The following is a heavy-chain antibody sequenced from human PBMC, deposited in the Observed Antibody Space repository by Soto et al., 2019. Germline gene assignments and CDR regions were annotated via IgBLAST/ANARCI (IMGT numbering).Heavy chain of an antibody. Sequence: GVSLRLSFAASGFPFSSYGMHWVRQAPGKGLEWVAVISYDGSNKYYADSVKGRFTISRDNSKNTLYLQMNSLRAEDTAVYYCAKERGYSGYSPFDYWGQGTLVTVS. CDR1: GFPFSSYG. CDR3: AKERGYSGYSPFDY. CDR2: ISYDGSNK. D-gene: IGHD5-12*01. V-gene: IGHV3-30*18. J-gene: IGHJ4*02.